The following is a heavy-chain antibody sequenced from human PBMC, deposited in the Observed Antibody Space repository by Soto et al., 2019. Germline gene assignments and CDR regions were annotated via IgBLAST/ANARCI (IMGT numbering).Heavy chain of an antibody. CDR3: AKDPSRPPELSLYLYYYYGMDV. V-gene: IGHV3-23*01. CDR2: ISGSGGST. CDR1: GFTFSSYA. D-gene: IGHD3-16*02. J-gene: IGHJ6*02. Sequence: PGGSLRLCCAASGFTFSSYAMSWVRQAPGKGLEWVSGISGSGGSTYYADSVKGRFTISRDNSKNTLYLQMNSLRAEDTAVYYCAKDPSRPPELSLYLYYYYGMDVWGQGTTVTVSS.